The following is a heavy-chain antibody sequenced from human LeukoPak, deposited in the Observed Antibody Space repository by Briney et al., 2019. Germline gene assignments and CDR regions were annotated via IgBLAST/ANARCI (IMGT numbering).Heavy chain of an antibody. CDR3: ASSSRSITIFGVVITGRESRLSYCYMDV. CDR1: GGTYSSYA. D-gene: IGHD3-3*01. V-gene: IGHV1-69*13. CDR2: IIPIFGTA. J-gene: IGHJ6*03. Sequence: SVNVSCKASGGTYSSYAISWVRHAPGQGLEWMGGIIPIFGTANYAQKFQGRVTITADGSTSTAYMELSSLRSEDTAVYYCASSSRSITIFGVVITGRESRLSYCYMDVWGKGTTVTVSS.